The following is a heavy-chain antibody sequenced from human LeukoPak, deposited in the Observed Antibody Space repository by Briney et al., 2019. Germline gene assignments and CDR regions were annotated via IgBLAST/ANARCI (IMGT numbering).Heavy chain of an antibody. Sequence: SETLSLTCTVSGYSISSGYYWGWIRQPPGKGLEWIGSIYHSGSTYYNPSLKSRVTISVDTSKNQFSLKVRSVTAADTAIYYCARAVDNGGYQYKGFDPWGQGTLVTVSS. CDR1: GYSISSGYY. J-gene: IGHJ5*02. CDR2: IYHSGST. D-gene: IGHD3-22*01. V-gene: IGHV4-38-2*02. CDR3: ARAVDNGGYQYKGFDP.